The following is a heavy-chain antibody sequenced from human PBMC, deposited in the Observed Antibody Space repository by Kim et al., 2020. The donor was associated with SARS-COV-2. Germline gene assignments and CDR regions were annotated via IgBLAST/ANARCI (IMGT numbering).Heavy chain of an antibody. D-gene: IGHD3-10*01. CDR3: ARGNALWFGGLLGYYYGMDV. V-gene: IGHV4-34*01. J-gene: IGHJ6*02. Sequence: RVTISVDTSKNQFSLRLSSVTAADTAVYYCARGNALWFGGLLGYYYGMDVWGQGTTVTVSS.